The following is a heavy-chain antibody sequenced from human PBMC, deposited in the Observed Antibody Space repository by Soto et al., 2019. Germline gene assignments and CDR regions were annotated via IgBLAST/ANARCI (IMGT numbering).Heavy chain of an antibody. Sequence: GGSLRLSCAASGLTCSSYGMRWVRQAPGKGLEWVAVISYDGSNKYYADSVKGRFTISRDNSKNTLYLQMNSLRAEDTAVYYCAKDLLSSGYYPDYWGQGTLVTVSS. V-gene: IGHV3-30*18. CDR2: ISYDGSNK. CDR3: AKDLLSSGYYPDY. CDR1: GLTCSSYG. J-gene: IGHJ4*02. D-gene: IGHD3-22*01.